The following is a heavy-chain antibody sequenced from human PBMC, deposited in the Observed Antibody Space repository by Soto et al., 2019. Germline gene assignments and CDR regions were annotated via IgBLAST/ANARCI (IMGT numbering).Heavy chain of an antibody. Sequence: EVQLVESGGGLVKPGGSLRLSCAASGFTFSSYSMNWVRQAPGKGLEWVSSISSSSSYIYYADSVKGRFTTSRDNANISLYLQMNSLRAEDTAVYYCARIPEDFWSGYYRRSYYYYYYRDFWGKGTTVAVAS. D-gene: IGHD3-3*01. CDR3: ARIPEDFWSGYYRRSYYYYYYRDF. V-gene: IGHV3-21*03. CDR1: GFTFSSYS. J-gene: IGHJ6*03. CDR2: ISSSSSYI.